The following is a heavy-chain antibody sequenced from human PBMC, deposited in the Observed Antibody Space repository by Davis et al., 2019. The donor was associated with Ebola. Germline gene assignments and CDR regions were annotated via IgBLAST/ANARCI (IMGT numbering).Heavy chain of an antibody. D-gene: IGHD2-2*01. J-gene: IGHJ6*03. Sequence: ASVTVSCKASGYIFTSYGVNWFRQAAGQGLEWMGWMSPNSGNTAYAQKFQGRVTLTGDTSINTAYMELSSLSAEDTVVYYCAILGYCLSTSCYDFGYYYYMDVWGNGTTVTVSS. CDR3: AILGYCLSTSCYDFGYYYYMDV. CDR2: MSPNSGNT. CDR1: GYIFTSYG. V-gene: IGHV1-8*01.